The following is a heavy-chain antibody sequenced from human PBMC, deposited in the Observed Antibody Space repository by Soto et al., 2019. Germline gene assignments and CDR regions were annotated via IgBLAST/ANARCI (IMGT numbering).Heavy chain of an antibody. CDR2: IKKDGSDK. CDR1: GFTFSNYW. J-gene: IGHJ6*02. CDR3: ARDLGTALVGFDYGMDV. Sequence: GGSLRLSCAASGFTFSNYWMSWVRQAPGKGLEWVANIKKDGSDKNYVDSVEGRFSISRDNAKNSLYLQMYGLKAEDTAVYYCARDLGTALVGFDYGMDVWGQGTTVTVSS. D-gene: IGHD5-18*01. V-gene: IGHV3-7*01.